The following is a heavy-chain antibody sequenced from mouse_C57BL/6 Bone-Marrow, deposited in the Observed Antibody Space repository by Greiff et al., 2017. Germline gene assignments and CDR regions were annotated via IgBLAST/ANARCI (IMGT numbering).Heavy chain of an antibody. CDR2: INPSSGYT. CDR3: ERRNDGDY. D-gene: IGHD2-14*01. J-gene: IGHJ2*01. V-gene: IGHV1-4*01. CDR1: GYTFTSYT. Sequence: VQLQQSGAELARPGASVKMSCKASGYTFTSYTMHWVQQRPGRGLEWIGYINPSSGYTKYNQKFKDKATLTADKTSSTAYMHLSRLTSEDSAVYYCERRNDGDYWGQGTTLTVAS.